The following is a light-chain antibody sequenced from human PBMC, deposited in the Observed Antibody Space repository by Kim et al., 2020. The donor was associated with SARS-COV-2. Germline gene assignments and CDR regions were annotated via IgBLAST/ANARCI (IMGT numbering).Light chain of an antibody. CDR1: QSVSTY. CDR3: QQRSDWPIT. V-gene: IGKV3-11*01. J-gene: IGKJ3*01. CDR2: DAS. Sequence: LSPGERATLPCRASQSVSTYLAWYQQKPGQAPRLLIYDASNRATGIPARFSGSGSGTDFTLSISSLEPEDFAVYSCQQRSDWPITFGPGTKVDIK.